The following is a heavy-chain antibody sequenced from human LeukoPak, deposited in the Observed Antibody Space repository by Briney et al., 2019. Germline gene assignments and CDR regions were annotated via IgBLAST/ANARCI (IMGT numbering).Heavy chain of an antibody. D-gene: IGHD3-22*01. CDR2: IYYSGRT. V-gene: IGHV4-39*01. CDR1: GDSVSRSDSY. Sequence: SETLSLTCSVSGDSVSRSDSYWDWIRQPPGKGLEWIGTIYYSGRTYYSPSLKSRVTMSVDPSNNQFSLNLRSVTAAGTAVYYCARRRYYDGSGYLEWGQGTLLSVSS. CDR3: ARRRYYDGSGYLE. J-gene: IGHJ1*01.